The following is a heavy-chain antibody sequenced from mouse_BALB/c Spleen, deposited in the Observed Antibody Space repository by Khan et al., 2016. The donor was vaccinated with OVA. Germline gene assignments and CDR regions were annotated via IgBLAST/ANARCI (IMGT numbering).Heavy chain of an antibody. D-gene: IGHD1-2*01. J-gene: IGHJ3*01. CDR3: TGSTFAY. CDR2: IDPKTGVT. Sequence: QVQLKQSGAELVTPGASVTLSCKASGYTFPDYELHWVKQTPVHGLEWIGVIDPKTGVTAYNQKFKGKATLTADKSSSTAYIELRSLTSEDAAGYYCTGSTFAYWGQGTLVTVSA. V-gene: IGHV1-15*01. CDR1: GYTFPDYE.